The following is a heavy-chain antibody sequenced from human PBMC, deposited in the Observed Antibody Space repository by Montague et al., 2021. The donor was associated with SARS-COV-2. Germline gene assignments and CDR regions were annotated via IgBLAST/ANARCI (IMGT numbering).Heavy chain of an antibody. CDR2: INQGGAP. Sequence: SETLSLTCAVSRGSFSNYYWTWIRQSPGKGLEWIGEINQGGAPNYTPSLKSRVTISLDTSTKQISLKLNSVTVADTAVFFCAWGRPGQGSFRHFDWISSGALDIWAQGSLVIVSS. CDR1: RGSFSNYY. D-gene: IGHD3-9*01. CDR3: AWGRPGQGSFRHFDWISSGALDI. V-gene: IGHV4-34*01. J-gene: IGHJ3*02.